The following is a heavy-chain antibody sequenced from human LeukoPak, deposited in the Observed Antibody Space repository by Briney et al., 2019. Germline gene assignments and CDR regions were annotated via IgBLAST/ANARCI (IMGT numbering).Heavy chain of an antibody. CDR1: YW. CDR3: ARLYSSSSPDY. J-gene: IGHJ4*02. V-gene: IGHV5-51*01. Sequence: YWSWIRQPPGKGLEWMGIIYPGDSDTRYSPSFQGQVTISADKSISTAYLQWSSLKASDTAMYYCARLYSSSSPDYWGQGTLVTVSS. D-gene: IGHD6-6*01. CDR2: IYPGDSDT.